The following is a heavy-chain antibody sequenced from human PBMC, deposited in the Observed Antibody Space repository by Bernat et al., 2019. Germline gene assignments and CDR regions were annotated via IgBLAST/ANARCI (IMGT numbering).Heavy chain of an antibody. CDR2: ISSSSSYI. Sequence: EVQLVESGGGLVKPGGSLRLSCAASGFTFSSYSMNWVHQAPGKGLEWVSSISSSSSYIYYADSVKGRFTISRDNAKNSLYLQMNSLRAEDTAVYYCARGRDYVWGSYRTFDYWGQGTLVTVSS. V-gene: IGHV3-21*01. J-gene: IGHJ4*02. CDR1: GFTFSSYS. D-gene: IGHD3-16*01. CDR3: ARGRDYVWGSYRTFDY.